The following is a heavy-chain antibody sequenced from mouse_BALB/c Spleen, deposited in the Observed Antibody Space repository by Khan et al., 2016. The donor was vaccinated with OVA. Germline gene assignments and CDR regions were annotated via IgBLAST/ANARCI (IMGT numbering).Heavy chain of an antibody. CDR3: ARGDDYDYAMDY. J-gene: IGHJ4*01. V-gene: IGHV1-76*01. CDR2: IYPGSGNT. Sequence: QVQLKQSGAELVRPGASVKLSCKTSGYIFTNYWIHWVKQRSGQGLDWIARIYPGSGNTFYNENFKGKATLTADKSSTTAYMQLSSLKSEDSAVYFCARGDDYDYAMDYWGQRASITVSS. D-gene: IGHD2-4*01. CDR1: GYIFTNYW.